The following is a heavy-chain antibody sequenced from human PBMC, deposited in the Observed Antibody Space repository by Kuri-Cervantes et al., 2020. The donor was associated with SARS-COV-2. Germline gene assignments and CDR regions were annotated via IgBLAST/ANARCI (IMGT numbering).Heavy chain of an antibody. D-gene: IGHD3-3*01. CDR3: AREDYDFWSGYFGYYYYGMDV. Sequence: ASVKVSCKASGYTFTSYYIHWVRQAPGQGLEWMGWISAYNGNTNYAQKLQGRVTMTTDTSTSTTYMELRSLRSDDTAVYYCAREDYDFWSGYFGYYYYGMDVWGQGTTVTVSS. V-gene: IGHV1-18*04. CDR1: GYTFTSYY. J-gene: IGHJ6*02. CDR2: ISAYNGNT.